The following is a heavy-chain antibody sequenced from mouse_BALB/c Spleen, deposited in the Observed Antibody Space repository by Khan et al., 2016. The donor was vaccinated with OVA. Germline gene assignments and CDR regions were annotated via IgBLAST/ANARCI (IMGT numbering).Heavy chain of an antibody. CDR1: GYTFTSYT. CDR3: VRDGAYHRNDGWFAY. J-gene: IGHJ3*01. Sequence: QVRLQQSGAELVRPGAPVKMSCKASGYTFTSYTIHWIKLRPGQGLEWIGFINPSNGYTNYNQKFKDKATLTADKSSTTVYMQLSSLTSDDSAVYNCVRDGAYHRNDGWFAYWGQGTLVTVSA. D-gene: IGHD2-14*01. CDR2: INPSNGYT. V-gene: IGHV1-4*01.